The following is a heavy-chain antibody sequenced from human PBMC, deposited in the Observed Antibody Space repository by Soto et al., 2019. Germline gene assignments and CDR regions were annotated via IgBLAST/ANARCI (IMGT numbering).Heavy chain of an antibody. CDR3: ARGGYCSGGSCGLDAFDI. Sequence: QVQLVQSGAEVKKPGSSVKVSCKASGGTFSSYTISWVRQAPGQGLEWMGRIIPILGIANYAQKFQGRVTITADKSTSSAYRELSSLRSEDTAVYYCARGGYCSGGSCGLDAFDIWGQGTMVTVSS. D-gene: IGHD2-15*01. CDR1: GGTFSSYT. CDR2: IIPILGIA. V-gene: IGHV1-69*02. J-gene: IGHJ3*02.